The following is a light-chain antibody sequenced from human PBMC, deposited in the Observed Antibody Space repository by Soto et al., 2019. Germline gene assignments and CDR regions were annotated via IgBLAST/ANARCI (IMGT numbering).Light chain of an antibody. CDR2: AAS. Sequence: EIGLTQSPGTLSLSPGEGAALSCRTSQSISSSYLAWYQQKPGQAPRLLIYAASSRATGIPDRFSGSGSGTDFTLTISSLEPEDFAVYYCQLYGGSHMFSFGQGTKLEIK. J-gene: IGKJ2*01. V-gene: IGKV3-20*01. CDR3: QLYGGSHMFS. CDR1: QSISSSY.